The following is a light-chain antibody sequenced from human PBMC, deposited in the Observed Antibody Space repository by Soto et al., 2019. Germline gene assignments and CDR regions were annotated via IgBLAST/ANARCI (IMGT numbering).Light chain of an antibody. J-gene: IGKJ5*01. V-gene: IGKV1-12*01. CDR1: RVISSW. CDR3: QQLNAYPLT. Sequence: DIQMTQSPSSVSASVGYSVTITCRASRVISSWLAWYQQKPGKAPNLLIYAASNLQSGVPSRFSASGSGTDFTLTINNLQPEDFATYYCQQLNAYPLTFGQGTRLEI. CDR2: AAS.